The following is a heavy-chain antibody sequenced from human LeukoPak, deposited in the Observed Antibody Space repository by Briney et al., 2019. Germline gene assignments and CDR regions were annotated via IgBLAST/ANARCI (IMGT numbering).Heavy chain of an antibody. Sequence: ASVKVSFKASGYTFTSYDINWVRQATGQGLEWMGWMDPNSGNTGYAQKFQGRVTMTRNTSISTAYMELSSLGSEDTAVYYCARGHSLLSYYYDSSGPFDYWGQGTLVTVSS. CDR1: GYTFTSYD. CDR2: MDPNSGNT. J-gene: IGHJ4*02. V-gene: IGHV1-8*01. CDR3: ARGHSLLSYYYDSSGPFDY. D-gene: IGHD3-22*01.